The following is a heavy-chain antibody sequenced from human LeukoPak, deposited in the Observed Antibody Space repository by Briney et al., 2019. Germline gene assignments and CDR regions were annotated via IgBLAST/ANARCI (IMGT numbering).Heavy chain of an antibody. CDR1: GFTFSSYA. CDR3: AKSLLGIAFDI. J-gene: IGHJ3*02. Sequence: GGSLRLSCAASGFTFSSYAMHWVRQAPGKGLEWVAVISYDGSNKYYADSVKGRFTISRDNAKNSLYLQMNSLRAEDTALYYCAKSLLGIAFDIWGQGTMVTVSS. V-gene: IGHV3-30-3*02. CDR2: ISYDGSNK. D-gene: IGHD1-26*01.